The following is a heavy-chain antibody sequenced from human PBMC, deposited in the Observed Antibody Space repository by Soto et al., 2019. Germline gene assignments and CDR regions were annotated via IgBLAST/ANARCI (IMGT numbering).Heavy chain of an antibody. V-gene: IGHV4-34*01. D-gene: IGHD3-16*02. CDR1: GGSFSGYY. Sequence: QVQLQQRGAGLLKPSETLSLTCAVYGGSFSGYYWSWIRQPPGKGLEWIGEINHSGSTNYNPSLKSRVTLSVDTSKNQFSLKLSSVTAADTAVYYCARGSVFGVIARGPYYFDYWGQGTLVTVSS. CDR2: INHSGST. J-gene: IGHJ4*02. CDR3: ARGSVFGVIARGPYYFDY.